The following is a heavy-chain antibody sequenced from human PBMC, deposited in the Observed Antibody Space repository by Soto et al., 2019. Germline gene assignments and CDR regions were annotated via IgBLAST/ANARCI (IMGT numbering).Heavy chain of an antibody. D-gene: IGHD6-13*01. Sequence: GSLRLSCAASGFTFSSYAMSWVRQAPGKGLEWVSAISGSGGSTYYADSVKGRFTISRDNSKNTLYLQMNSLRAEDTAVYYCAKVAGIAAAGKVYYYYGMDVWGQGTTVTVSS. J-gene: IGHJ6*02. V-gene: IGHV3-23*01. CDR2: ISGSGGST. CDR3: AKVAGIAAAGKVYYYYGMDV. CDR1: GFTFSSYA.